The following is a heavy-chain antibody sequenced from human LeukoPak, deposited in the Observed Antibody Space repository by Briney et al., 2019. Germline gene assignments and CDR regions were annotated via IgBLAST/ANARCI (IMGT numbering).Heavy chain of an antibody. V-gene: IGHV1-46*01. CDR3: ARAPPYYYYMDV. CDR2: INPSGGST. Sequence: ASVKVSFKASGYTSTSYYMHWVRQAPGQGLEWMGIINPSGGSTSYAQKFQGRVTMTRDMSTSTVYMELSSLRSEDTAVYYCARAPPYYYYMDVWGKGTTVTVSS. J-gene: IGHJ6*03. CDR1: GYTSTSYY.